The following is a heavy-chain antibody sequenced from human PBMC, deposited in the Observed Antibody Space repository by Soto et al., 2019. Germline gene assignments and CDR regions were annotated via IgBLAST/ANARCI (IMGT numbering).Heavy chain of an antibody. V-gene: IGHV4-59*01. CDR2: IYYSGST. J-gene: IGHJ4*02. CDR1: GGSISSYY. Sequence: SETLSLTCTVSGGSISSYYWSWIRQPPGKGLEWIGYIYYSGSTNYNPSLKSRVTISVDTSKNQFSLKLSSVTAADTAVYYCARVGAPVDYWGQGTLVTVSS. CDR3: ARVGAPVDY.